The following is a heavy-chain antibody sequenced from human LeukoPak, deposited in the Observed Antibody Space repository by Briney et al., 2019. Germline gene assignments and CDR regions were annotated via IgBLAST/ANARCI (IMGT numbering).Heavy chain of an antibody. CDR1: GFTFSEAW. CDR3: AKDHRTMIVVAGDY. CDR2: ISGSGGST. J-gene: IGHJ4*02. V-gene: IGHV3-23*01. Sequence: GGSLRLSCAASGFTFSEAWMSWVRQAPGKGLEWVSAISGSGGSTYYADSVKGRFTISRDNSKNTLYLQMNSLRAEDTAVYYCAKDHRTMIVVAGDYWGQGTLVTVSS. D-gene: IGHD3-22*01.